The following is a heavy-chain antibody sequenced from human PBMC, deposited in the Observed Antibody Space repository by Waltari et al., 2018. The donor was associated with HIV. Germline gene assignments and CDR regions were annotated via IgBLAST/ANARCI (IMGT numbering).Heavy chain of an antibody. D-gene: IGHD4-17*01. J-gene: IGHJ3*02. CDR3: ARVRARRGDYVAFDI. Sequence: QVQLQESGPGLVKPSETLSLTCTVPGGSISSYYWSWIRQPAGKGLEWIGRIYTSGSTNYNPSLKSRVTMSVDTSKNQFSLKLSSVTAADTAVYYCARVRARRGDYVAFDIWGQGTMVTVSS. CDR2: IYTSGST. V-gene: IGHV4-4*07. CDR1: GGSISSYY.